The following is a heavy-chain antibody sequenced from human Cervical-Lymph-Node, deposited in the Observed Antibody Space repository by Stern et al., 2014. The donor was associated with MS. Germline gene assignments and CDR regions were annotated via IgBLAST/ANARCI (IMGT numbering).Heavy chain of an antibody. CDR1: GGTFNVYA. V-gene: IGHV1-69*01. CDR2: IIPFFGTA. J-gene: IGHJ6*02. Sequence: QVQLGQSGAEVKKPGSSVKVSCKASGGTFNVYAINWLRQAPGQGLEWMGGIIPFFGTANYAQNFQGRVTITADESTRTSSMQLSSLTFNDTAVYYCARDGRHRYTYALDVWGQGTTVTVSS. D-gene: IGHD1-14*01. CDR3: ARDGRHRYTYALDV.